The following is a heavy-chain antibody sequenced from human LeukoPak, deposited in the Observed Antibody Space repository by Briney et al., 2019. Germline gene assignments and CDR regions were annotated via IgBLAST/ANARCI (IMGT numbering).Heavy chain of an antibody. J-gene: IGHJ3*02. D-gene: IGHD6-13*01. CDR1: GGTFSSYA. Sequence: SVKVSCKASGGTFSSYAISWVRQAPGQGLEWMGRIIPIFGTANYAQKFQGRVTITTDESTSTAYMELSSLRSEDTAVYYCARSHIAAAGTAAFDIWGQGTMVTVSS. V-gene: IGHV1-69*05. CDR2: IIPIFGTA. CDR3: ARSHIAAAGTAAFDI.